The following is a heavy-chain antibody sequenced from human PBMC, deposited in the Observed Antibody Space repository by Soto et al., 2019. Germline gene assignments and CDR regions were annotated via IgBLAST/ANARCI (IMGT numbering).Heavy chain of an antibody. CDR3: ARAGRNFKYYYGSGSYYFDY. CDR1: DGSISSGDYY. Sequence: SETLSLTCTVSDGSISSGDYYWSWIRQPPGKGLEWIGYIYYSGSTYYNPSLKSRVTISVDTSKNQFSLKLSSVTAADTAVYYCARAGRNFKYYYGSGSYYFDYWGQGTLVTVSS. V-gene: IGHV4-30-4*01. CDR2: IYYSGST. D-gene: IGHD3-10*01. J-gene: IGHJ4*02.